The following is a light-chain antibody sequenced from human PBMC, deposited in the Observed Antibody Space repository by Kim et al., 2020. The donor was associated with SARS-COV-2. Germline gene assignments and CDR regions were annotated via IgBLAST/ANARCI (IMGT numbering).Light chain of an antibody. V-gene: IGLV3-1*01. CDR1: KLGDKY. J-gene: IGLJ2*01. CDR2: QDS. CDR3: NSRDSSGNYVV. Sequence: SYELTQPPSVSVSPGQTASITCSGDKLGDKYACWYQQKPGQSPVLVIYQDSKRPSGIPERFSGSSSGNTASLTITGAQAEDEADYYCNSRDSSGNYVVFGGGTQLTVL.